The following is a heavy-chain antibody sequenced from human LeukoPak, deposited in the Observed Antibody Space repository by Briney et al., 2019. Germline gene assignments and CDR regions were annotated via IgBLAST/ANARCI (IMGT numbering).Heavy chain of an antibody. CDR3: ASGSGSYRTPYYYMDV. Sequence: GGSLRLSCVASGFTVSSNYMSWVRQAPGKGLEWVSVIYSGGSTYYADSVKGRFTISRDNSKNTLYLQMNSLRAEDTAVYCCASGSGSYRTPYYYMDVWGTGTTVTVSS. CDR2: IYSGGST. J-gene: IGHJ6*03. D-gene: IGHD3-10*01. V-gene: IGHV3-53*01. CDR1: GFTVSSNY.